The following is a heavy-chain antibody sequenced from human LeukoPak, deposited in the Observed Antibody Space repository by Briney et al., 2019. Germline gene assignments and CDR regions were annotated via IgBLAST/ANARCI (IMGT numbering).Heavy chain of an antibody. CDR1: GFSVSDNY. J-gene: IGHJ4*02. D-gene: IGHD5-18*01. V-gene: IGHV3-66*01. Sequence: GGSLRLSCAASGFSVSDNYMSWVRQAPGKGLEWVSVIYSNGKAYYTDSVKGRFTISRDIAQNTLFLQMNNLRAEDTAVYYCARDRADGYNYGDSFDYWGQGTLVTVSS. CDR3: ARDRADGYNYGDSFDY. CDR2: IYSNGKA.